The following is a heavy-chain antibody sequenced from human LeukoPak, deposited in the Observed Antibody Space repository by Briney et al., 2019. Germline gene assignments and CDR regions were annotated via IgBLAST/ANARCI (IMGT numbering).Heavy chain of an antibody. CDR1: GFSVSDNY. J-gene: IGHJ4*02. D-gene: IGHD5-18*01. V-gene: IGHV3-66*01. Sequence: GGSLRLSCAASGFSVSDNYMSWVRQAPGKGLEWVSVIYSNGKAYYTDSVKGRFTISRDIAQNTLFLQMNNLRAEDTAVYYCARDRADGYNYGDSFDYWGQGTLVTVSS. CDR3: ARDRADGYNYGDSFDY. CDR2: IYSNGKA.